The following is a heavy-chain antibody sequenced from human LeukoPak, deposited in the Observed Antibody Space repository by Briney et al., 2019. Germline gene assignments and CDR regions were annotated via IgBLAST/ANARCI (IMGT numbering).Heavy chain of an antibody. CDR1: GFTFSSYA. V-gene: IGHV3-23*03. D-gene: IGHD3-10*02. CDR3: AELGITMIGGV. Sequence: GGSLRLSCAASGFTFSSYAMSWVRQAPGKGLEWVSVIYSGGSTYYSDSVKGRFTISRDNSKNTLYLQMNSLRAEDTAVYYCAELGITMIGGVWGKGTTVTISS. J-gene: IGHJ6*04. CDR2: IYSGGST.